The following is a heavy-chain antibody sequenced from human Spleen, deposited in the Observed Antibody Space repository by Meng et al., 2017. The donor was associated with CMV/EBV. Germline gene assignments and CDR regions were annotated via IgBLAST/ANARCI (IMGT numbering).Heavy chain of an antibody. Sequence: AGEASGYRFKGYYIHWVRQAPGQGPEWMGWINPNSGGTSYAQKFQGRFIMTTDTSLSTAYMELKRLKSDDTAIYFCTRDSAVQPIDYWGQGTLVTVSS. V-gene: IGHV1-2*02. CDR1: GYRFKGYY. CDR2: INPNSGGT. J-gene: IGHJ4*02. CDR3: TRDSAVQPIDY.